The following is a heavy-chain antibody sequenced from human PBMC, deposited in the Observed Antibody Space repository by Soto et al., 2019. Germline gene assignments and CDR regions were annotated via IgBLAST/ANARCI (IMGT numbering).Heavy chain of an antibody. CDR3: ARDGRGYAMGFPAGDWFDP. Sequence: QVQLVQSGAEVKKPGASVKVSCKASGYTFTSYGISWVRQAPGQGLEWMGWISAYNGNTNYAQKLQGRVTMTTDTSKSNAYMELRGLGSGDHAVYYCARDGRGYAMGFPAGDWFDPWGQGTLVTVSS. V-gene: IGHV1-18*01. CDR2: ISAYNGNT. D-gene: IGHD5-18*01. CDR1: GYTFTSYG. J-gene: IGHJ5*02.